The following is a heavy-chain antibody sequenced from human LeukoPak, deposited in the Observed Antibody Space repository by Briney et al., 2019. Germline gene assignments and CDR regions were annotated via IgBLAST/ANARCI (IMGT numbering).Heavy chain of an antibody. D-gene: IGHD3-22*01. Sequence: SETLSPTCAVSGGSISSGGYSWSWIRQPPGKGLEWIGYIYHSGSTHYNPSLKSRVTISVDRTENQFSLKLSSVTAADTAVYYCARGPGGIYYDRGAHYHDYWGQGTLVTVSS. CDR1: GGSISSGGYS. CDR2: IYHSGST. J-gene: IGHJ4*02. CDR3: ARGPGGIYYDRGAHYHDY. V-gene: IGHV4-30-2*01.